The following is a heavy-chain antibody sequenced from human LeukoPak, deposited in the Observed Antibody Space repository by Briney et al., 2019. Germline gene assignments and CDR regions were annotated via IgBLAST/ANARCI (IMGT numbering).Heavy chain of an antibody. CDR1: GFTFSDYE. D-gene: IGHD5-24*01. CDR2: ISSSGSTM. CDR3: AREDRRDGYNFDY. J-gene: IGHJ4*02. Sequence: PGGSLRLSCAASGFTFSDYEMIWVRQTPGKGLEWISYISSSGSTMYYAESVKGRFTISRDSAENSLYLQTSSLRAEDTAVYYCAREDRRDGYNFDYWGQGTLVTVSS. V-gene: IGHV3-48*03.